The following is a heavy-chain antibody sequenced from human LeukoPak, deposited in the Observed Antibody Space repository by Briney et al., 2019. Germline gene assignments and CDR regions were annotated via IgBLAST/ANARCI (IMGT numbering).Heavy chain of an antibody. J-gene: IGHJ4*02. Sequence: GASVKVSCKVSGYTLTELSMHWVRQAPGKGLEWMGGFDPEDGETIYARKFQGRVTMTEDTSTDTAYMELSSLRSEDTAVYYCATDLGLHSGNRFDYWGQGTLVTVSS. D-gene: IGHD5-24*01. CDR2: FDPEDGET. V-gene: IGHV1-24*01. CDR3: ATDLGLHSGNRFDY. CDR1: GYTLTELS.